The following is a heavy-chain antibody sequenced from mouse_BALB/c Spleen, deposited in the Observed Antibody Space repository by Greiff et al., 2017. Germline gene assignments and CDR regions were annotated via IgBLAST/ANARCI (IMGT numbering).Heavy chain of an antibody. CDR3: ASVDGYYPYFDY. J-gene: IGHJ2*01. Sequence: QVQLQQPGAELVKPGASVKLSCKASGYTFTSYWMHWVKQRPGQGLEWIGEINPSNGRTNYNEKFKSKATLTVDKSSSTAYMQLSSLTSEDSAVYYCASVDGYYPYFDYWGQGTTLTVSS. CDR2: INPSNGRT. CDR1: GYTFTSYW. D-gene: IGHD2-3*01. V-gene: IGHV1S81*02.